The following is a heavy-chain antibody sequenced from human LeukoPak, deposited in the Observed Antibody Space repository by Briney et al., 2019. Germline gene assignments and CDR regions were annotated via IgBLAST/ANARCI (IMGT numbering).Heavy chain of an antibody. CDR3: ARESRYFADY. D-gene: IGHD3-9*01. Sequence: SETLSLTCTVSGGSISSYYWSWIRQPPGKGLEWIGYIYYSGSTNYNPSLKSRVTISVDTSKNQFSLKLSSVTAADTAVYYCARESRYFADYWGQGTLVTVSS. J-gene: IGHJ4*02. CDR2: IYYSGST. V-gene: IGHV4-59*12. CDR1: GGSISSYY.